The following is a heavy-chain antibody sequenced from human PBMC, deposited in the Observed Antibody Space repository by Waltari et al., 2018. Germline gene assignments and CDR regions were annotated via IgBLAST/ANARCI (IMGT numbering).Heavy chain of an antibody. CDR2: SNPDSSKR. CDR3: TRDPSHCTNGVCYPDY. D-gene: IGHD2-8*01. J-gene: IGHJ4*02. V-gene: IGHV3-74*01. Sequence: EVQLVESGGGLVQPGGSLRLSCAASGFTFSSYWMHWVGQAPGKGLVWYSRSNPDSSKRRFADSVKGRFTISRDNAKNTVYLQMNSLRADDTAMYYCTRDPSHCTNGVCYPDYWGQGTLVTVSS. CDR1: GFTFSSYW.